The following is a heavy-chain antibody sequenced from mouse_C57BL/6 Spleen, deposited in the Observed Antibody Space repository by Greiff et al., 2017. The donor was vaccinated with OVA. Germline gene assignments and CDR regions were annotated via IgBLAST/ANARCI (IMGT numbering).Heavy chain of an antibody. V-gene: IGHV1-19*01. CDR1: GYTFTDYY. CDR3: ARRLRRGDAMDY. D-gene: IGHD2-4*01. CDR2: INPYNGGT. Sequence: EVQLQQSGPVLVKPGASVKMSCKASGYTFTDYYMNWVKQSHGKSLEWIGVINPYNGGTSYNQKFKGKATLTVDKSSSTAYMELNSLTSEDSAVYYCARRLRRGDAMDYWGQGTSVTVSS. J-gene: IGHJ4*01.